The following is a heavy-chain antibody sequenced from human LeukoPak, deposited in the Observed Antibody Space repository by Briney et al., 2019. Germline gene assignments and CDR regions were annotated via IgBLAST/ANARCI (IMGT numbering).Heavy chain of an antibody. Sequence: SETLSLTCAVYGGSFSGYYWGWIRQPPGKGLEWIGSIYYSGSTYYNPSLKSRVTISVDTSKNQFSLKLSSVTAADTAVYYCARKRRDYYDFWSGYYIFFDYWGQGTLVTVSS. CDR1: GGSFSGYY. V-gene: IGHV4-39*01. J-gene: IGHJ4*02. CDR2: IYYSGST. D-gene: IGHD3-3*01. CDR3: ARKRRDYYDFWSGYYIFFDY.